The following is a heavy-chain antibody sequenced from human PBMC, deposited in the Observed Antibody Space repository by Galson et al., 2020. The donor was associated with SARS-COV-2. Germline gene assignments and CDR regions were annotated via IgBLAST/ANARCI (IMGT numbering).Heavy chain of an antibody. Sequence: SVKVSCNSSVCTFISNVFSWVRQAPGQGFEWMGGIIAISGTTNYPQKFQGRVTITADESTSTAYMERSSLRSEDTALYYCARGNRCVVVGGSMYDFDGMDVWGQGTMVTVSS. CDR3: ARGNRCVVVGGSMYDFDGMDV. CDR2: IIAISGTT. J-gene: IGHJ6*02. CDR1: VCTFISNV. D-gene: IGHD2-2*01. V-gene: IGHV1-69*13.